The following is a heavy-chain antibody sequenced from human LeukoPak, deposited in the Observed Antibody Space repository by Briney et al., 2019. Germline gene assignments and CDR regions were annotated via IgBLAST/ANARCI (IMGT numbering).Heavy chain of an antibody. D-gene: IGHD3-9*01. Sequence: GGSLRLSCAASGFTFRRYTLNWVRQAPGKGLEWISYIGSDNTTIDYADSVKGRFTISRDNSKNTLYLQMNSLRPEDTAVYYCADANDIVPGSPHNHFDNWGQGTLVTVSS. CDR2: IGSDNTTI. CDR1: GFTFRRYT. V-gene: IGHV3-48*01. CDR3: ADANDIVPGSPHNHFDN. J-gene: IGHJ4*02.